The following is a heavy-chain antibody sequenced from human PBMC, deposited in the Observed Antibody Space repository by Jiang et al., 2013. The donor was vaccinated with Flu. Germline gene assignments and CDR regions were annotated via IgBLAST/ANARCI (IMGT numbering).Heavy chain of an antibody. CDR3: ARAQGWYSHYYYYYGMDV. CDR1: GDSVSSNSAA. V-gene: IGHV6-1*01. Sequence: QTLSLTCAISGDSVSSNSAAWNWIRQSPSRGLEWLGRTYYRSKWYNDYAVSVKSRITINPDTSKNQFSLQLNSVTPEDTAVYYCARAQGWYSHYYYYYGMDVWGQGTTVTVSS. J-gene: IGHJ6*02. D-gene: IGHD6-19*01. CDR2: TYYRSKWYN.